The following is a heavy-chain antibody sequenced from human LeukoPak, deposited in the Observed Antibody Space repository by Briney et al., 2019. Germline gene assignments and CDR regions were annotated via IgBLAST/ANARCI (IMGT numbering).Heavy chain of an antibody. CDR2: INPSGGST. V-gene: IGHV1-46*01. Sequence: GASVKVSCKASGYTFTSYYMHWVRQAPGQGLEWMGIINPSGGSTSYAQKFQGRVTMTRDMSTSTVYMELSSLRSEDTAVYYCARGYCSGGSCYSDFDYWGQGTLVTVSS. CDR1: GYTFTSYY. D-gene: IGHD2-15*01. J-gene: IGHJ4*02. CDR3: ARGYCSGGSCYSDFDY.